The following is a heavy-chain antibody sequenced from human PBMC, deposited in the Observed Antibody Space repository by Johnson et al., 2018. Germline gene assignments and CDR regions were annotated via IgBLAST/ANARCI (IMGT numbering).Heavy chain of an antibody. V-gene: IGHV3-23*04. CDR2: ISGSGGST. CDR1: GFTFSSYA. CDR3: ARVVRGTYYAGSFQH. D-gene: IGHD1-26*01. Sequence: VQLVQSGGGLVQXGGSXRLXCAASGFTFSSYAMSWVRQAPGKGLEWVSAISGSGGSTYYADSVKGRFTISRDNSKNTLYLQMNSLRAEDTAVYYCARVVRGTYYAGSFQHWGQGTLVTVSS. J-gene: IGHJ1*01.